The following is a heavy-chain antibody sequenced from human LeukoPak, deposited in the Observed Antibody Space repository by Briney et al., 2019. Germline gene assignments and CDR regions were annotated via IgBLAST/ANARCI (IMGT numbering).Heavy chain of an antibody. CDR3: ARQQWELHWFDP. V-gene: IGHV4-39*01. Sequence: SETLSLTCTVSGDSISSGGYYWSWIRQHPGKGLEWIGYIYYSGSTFYNPSLKGRVTISVDTSKNQFSLKLTFVTAADTAVYYCARQQWELHWFDPWGQGTLVTVSS. J-gene: IGHJ5*02. CDR2: IYYSGST. CDR1: GDSISSGGYY. D-gene: IGHD1-26*01.